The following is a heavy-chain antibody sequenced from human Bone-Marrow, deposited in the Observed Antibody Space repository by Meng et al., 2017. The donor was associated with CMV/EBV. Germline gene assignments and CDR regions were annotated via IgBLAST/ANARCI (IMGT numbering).Heavy chain of an antibody. Sequence: SETLSLTCTVSGGSIGSSSYYWGWIRQPPGKGLEWIGSIYYSGSTYYNPSLKSRVTISVDTSKNQFSLKLSSVTAADTAVYYCARDTGGYDSTTPDYWGQGTLVTVSS. V-gene: IGHV4-39*07. CDR2: IYYSGST. CDR1: GGSIGSSSYY. CDR3: ARDTGGYDSTTPDY. J-gene: IGHJ4*02. D-gene: IGHD3-22*01.